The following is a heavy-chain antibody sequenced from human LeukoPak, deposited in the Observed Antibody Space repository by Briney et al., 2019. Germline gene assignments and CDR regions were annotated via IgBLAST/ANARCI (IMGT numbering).Heavy chain of an antibody. CDR3: ARGDYGDY. CDR1: GYTFTSFY. CDR2: INPSGGSA. J-gene: IGHJ4*02. V-gene: IGHV1-46*01. Sequence: GAPVKVSCKASGYTFTSFYMPWGGQAPGQGLEWVGIINPSGGSASYAQKFQGRVTMTRDTSTSTVYMELSSLRSEDTAVYYCARGDYGDYWGQGTLVTVSS.